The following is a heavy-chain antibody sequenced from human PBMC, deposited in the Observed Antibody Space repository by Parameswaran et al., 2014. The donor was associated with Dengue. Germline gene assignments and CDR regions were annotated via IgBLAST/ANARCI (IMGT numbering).Heavy chain of an antibody. CDR3: ARLVNGSGRPIDY. V-gene: IGHV4-34*01. Sequence: VRQAPGKGLEWIGEINHSGSTNYNPSLKSRVTISVDTSKNQFSLKLSSVTAADTAVYYCARLVNGSGRPIDYWGQGTLVTVSS. CDR2: INHSGST. D-gene: IGHD3-10*01. J-gene: IGHJ4*02.